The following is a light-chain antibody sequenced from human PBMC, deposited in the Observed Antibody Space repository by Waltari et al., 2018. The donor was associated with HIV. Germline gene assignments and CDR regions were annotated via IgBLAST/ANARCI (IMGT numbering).Light chain of an antibody. J-gene: IGLJ3*02. CDR1: SSNIGAGYD. Sequence: QSVLTQPPSMSGAPGQRVTISCTGSSSNIGAGYDVNWYRQLPGTAPTLLIYGDNNRPSGVPARFSVSTSGTSASLAITGLQAEDEADYYCQSFDSTLRGSMFGGGTKLTVL. CDR3: QSFDSTLRGSM. V-gene: IGLV1-40*01. CDR2: GDN.